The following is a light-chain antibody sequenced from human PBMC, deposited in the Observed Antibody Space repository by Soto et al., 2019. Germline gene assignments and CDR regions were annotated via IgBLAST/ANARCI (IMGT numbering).Light chain of an antibody. Sequence: EIMMTQSPATLSVSPGERVTLSCRASQNLNNNLAWYQQKSGQVPRLLIYDASTRATGAPARFSGSGSGTDFTLTISSLQPEDFATYYCQQSYSTPVFGQGTRLEIK. J-gene: IGKJ5*01. CDR1: QNLNNN. V-gene: IGKV3-15*01. CDR2: DAS. CDR3: QQSYSTPV.